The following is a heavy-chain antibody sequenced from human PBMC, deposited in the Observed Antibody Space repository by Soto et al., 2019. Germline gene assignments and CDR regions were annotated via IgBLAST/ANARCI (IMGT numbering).Heavy chain of an antibody. CDR3: TTDPGYSSGWYDY. D-gene: IGHD6-19*01. J-gene: IGHJ4*02. Sequence: EVQLVESGGGLVKPGGSLRLSCAASGFTFSNAWMSWIRQAPGKGLEWVGRIKSKTDGGTTDYAAPVKGRFTISRDDSKNTLYLQMNSLKTEDTAMYYCTTDPGYSSGWYDYWGQGTLVTVSS. V-gene: IGHV3-15*01. CDR1: GFTFSNAW. CDR2: IKSKTDGGTT.